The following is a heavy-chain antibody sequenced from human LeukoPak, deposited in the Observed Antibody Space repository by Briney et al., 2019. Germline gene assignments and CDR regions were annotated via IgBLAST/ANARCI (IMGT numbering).Heavy chain of an antibody. J-gene: IGHJ4*02. D-gene: IGHD3-16*01. CDR2: IYYSGST. V-gene: IGHV4-59*08. Sequence: SETLSLTCTVSVHSLKHYYWRCIRQPPGKGLEWIGYIYYSGSTNYNPSLKSRVTISVDTSKNQFSLKLSYESAIEKDDYYCARHIARWTQLGIDYWGQGTLVTVSS. CDR3: ARHIARWTQLGIDY. CDR1: VHSLKHYY.